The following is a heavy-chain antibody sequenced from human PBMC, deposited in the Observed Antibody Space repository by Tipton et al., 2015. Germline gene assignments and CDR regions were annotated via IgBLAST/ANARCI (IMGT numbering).Heavy chain of an antibody. J-gene: IGHJ4*02. V-gene: IGHV4-59*12. CDR2: IHYIGST. CDR1: GGSISSYS. CDR3: ARSQRRHQDY. Sequence: TLSLTCTVSGGSISSYSWSWIRQPPGKGLEWIGYIHYIGSTSYNPSLKSRVSISVDTSKNQFSLKLTSVTAADTAVYYCARSQRRHQDYWGQGTLVTVSS. D-gene: IGHD1-1*01.